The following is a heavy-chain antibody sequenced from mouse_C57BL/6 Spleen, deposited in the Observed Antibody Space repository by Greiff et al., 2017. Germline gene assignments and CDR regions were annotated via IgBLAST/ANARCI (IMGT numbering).Heavy chain of an antibody. Sequence: QVQLQQPGAELVMPGASVKLSCKASGYTFTSYWMHWVKQRPGQGLEWIGEIDPSDSYTNYNQKFKGKSTLTVDKSSSTAYMQLSSLTSEDSAVYYYARSDYDYGVKDAMDYWGQGTSVTVSS. D-gene: IGHD2-4*01. J-gene: IGHJ4*01. V-gene: IGHV1-69*01. CDR1: GYTFTSYW. CDR3: ARSDYDYGVKDAMDY. CDR2: IDPSDSYT.